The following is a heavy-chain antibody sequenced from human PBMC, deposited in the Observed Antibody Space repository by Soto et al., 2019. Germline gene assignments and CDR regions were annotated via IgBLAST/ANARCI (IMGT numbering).Heavy chain of an antibody. CDR3: ARGQNNPSY. V-gene: IGHV3-11*06. CDR2: ISDTATST. Sequence: GGSLRLSCAASGFTFSDYYMTWTRQAPGKGLEWVSYISDTATSTNYADSVKGRFTISRDNTKNSLYLQMNSLRVDDSAVYYCARGQNNPSYWGQGTLVTVSS. J-gene: IGHJ1*01. CDR1: GFTFSDYY. D-gene: IGHD2-2*01.